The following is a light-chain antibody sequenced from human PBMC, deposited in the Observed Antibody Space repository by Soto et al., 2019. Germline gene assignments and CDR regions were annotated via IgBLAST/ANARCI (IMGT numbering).Light chain of an antibody. J-gene: IGLJ1*01. CDR1: TSNIGSNY. CDR2: RNN. V-gene: IGLV1-47*01. CDR3: ATWDDSLNGFYV. Sequence: QAVRTQPPSASGTPGQGVTISCSGSTSNIGSNYVYWYQQLPGTAPKLLIYRNNQRPSGVPDRFSGSKSGTSASLAISGLRSDDEADYCCATWDDSLNGFYVFGTGTKVTAL.